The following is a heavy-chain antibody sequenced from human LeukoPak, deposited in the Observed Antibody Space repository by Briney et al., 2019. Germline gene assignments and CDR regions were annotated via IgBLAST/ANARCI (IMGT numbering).Heavy chain of an antibody. Sequence: PSETLSLTCTVSGGSISSYYWSWIRQPAGKGLEWIGRIYTSGSTNYNPSLESRVTISVDTSKNQFSLKLNSVTAADTAVYYCAKSNGYGLVDIWGQGTMVTVSS. CDR2: IYTSGST. V-gene: IGHV4-4*07. J-gene: IGHJ3*02. D-gene: IGHD3-10*01. CDR3: AKSNGYGLVDI. CDR1: GGSISSYY.